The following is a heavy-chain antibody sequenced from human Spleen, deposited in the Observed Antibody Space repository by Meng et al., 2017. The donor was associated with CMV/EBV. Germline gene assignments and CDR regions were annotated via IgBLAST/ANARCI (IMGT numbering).Heavy chain of an antibody. Sequence: GGSLRLSCTVSGESISSTTYYWGWIRQAPGKGLEYVSSITTDGGNTYYADSVKGRFIISRDNSKNTLYLQMGSLRPEDMAVYYCGRARTGEYWGQGTLVTVSS. V-gene: IGHV3-64*02. CDR3: GRARTGEY. J-gene: IGHJ4*02. D-gene: IGHD1-26*01. CDR2: ITTDGGNT. CDR1: GESISSTT.